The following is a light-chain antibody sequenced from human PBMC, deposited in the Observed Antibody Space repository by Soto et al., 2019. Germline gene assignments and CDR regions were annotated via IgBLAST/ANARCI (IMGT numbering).Light chain of an antibody. CDR1: QNIDTW. V-gene: IGKV1-5*03. Sequence: DIQMTQSPSTLSASVGDRVTITCRASQNIDTWFSWHQQKPGQAPKLLSSKAYSLEGGVPSRYSGSESGTEFTLTISSLQPDHSATYHCPQCMGHRAFGQGTKVQI. J-gene: IGKJ1*01. CDR3: PQCMGHRA. CDR2: KAY.